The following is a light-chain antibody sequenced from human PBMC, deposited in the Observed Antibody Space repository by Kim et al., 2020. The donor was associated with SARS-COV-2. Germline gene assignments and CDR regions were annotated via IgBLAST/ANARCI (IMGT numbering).Light chain of an antibody. V-gene: IGKV1-39*01. Sequence: DIQMTQSPSSLSASVGDRVTITCRTTQSISSHLNWYQQKPGRAPKLLISAASTLQGGVPSRFSGSGSETDFTLTISSLQPEDSATYFCQQSYITPCTFGPGTKVDIK. J-gene: IGKJ3*01. CDR2: AAS. CDR3: QQSYITPCT. CDR1: QSISSH.